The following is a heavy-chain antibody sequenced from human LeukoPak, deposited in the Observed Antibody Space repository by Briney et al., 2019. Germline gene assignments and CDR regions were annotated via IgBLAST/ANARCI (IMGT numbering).Heavy chain of an antibody. CDR2: ISRSGGST. D-gene: IGHD5-12*01. V-gene: IGHV3-23*01. J-gene: IGHJ4*02. CDR3: AESPTAYDYYDY. Sequence: PGGSLRLSCAASGFTFSSFGLSWVRQAPGQGLEWVSAISRSGGSTYYADSVKGRFTISRDNSKTTLYLQMNSLRAEDTALYYCAESPTAYDYYDYWGQGTLVTVSS. CDR1: GFTFSSFG.